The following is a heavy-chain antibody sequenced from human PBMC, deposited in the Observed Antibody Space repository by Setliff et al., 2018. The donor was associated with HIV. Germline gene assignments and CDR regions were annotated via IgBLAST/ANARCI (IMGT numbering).Heavy chain of an antibody. V-gene: IGHV4-59*06. CDR2: IYYSGST. D-gene: IGHD6-6*01. J-gene: IGHJ3*02. CDR1: GGSISSYY. CDR3: ARDLQNLSLVFAFDI. Sequence: SETLSLTCTVSGGSISSYYWSWIRQPPGKGLEWIGYIYYSGSTYYNPSLKSRVTIAVDASKNQFSLKLSSVTAADTAVYYCARDLQNLSLVFAFDIWGQGTMVTVSS.